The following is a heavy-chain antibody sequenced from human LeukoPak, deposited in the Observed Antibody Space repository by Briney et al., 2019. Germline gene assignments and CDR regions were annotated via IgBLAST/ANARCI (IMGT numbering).Heavy chain of an antibody. V-gene: IGHV1-2*06. D-gene: IGHD6-19*01. CDR2: INPNSGGT. Sequence: ASVKVSCKASGYTFSSYGISWVRQAPGQGLEWMGRINPNSGGTNYAQKFQGRVTMTRDTSISTAYMELSRLRSDDTAVYYCAREGVYSSGWYGPDYYYYGMDVWGQGTTVTVSS. CDR1: GYTFSSYG. J-gene: IGHJ6*02. CDR3: AREGVYSSGWYGPDYYYYGMDV.